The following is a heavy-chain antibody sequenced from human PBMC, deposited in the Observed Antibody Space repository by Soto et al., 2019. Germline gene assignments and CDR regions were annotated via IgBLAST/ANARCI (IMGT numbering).Heavy chain of an antibody. CDR2: ISSSGSTI. Sequence: GSLRLSCAASGFTFSNYWMHWVRQPPGEGLVWVSRISSSGSTIYYADSVKGRFAISRDNAKNSLYLQMNSLRAEDTAVYYCARGGLQHALDVWGQGSTVTVS. V-gene: IGHV3-74*01. D-gene: IGHD6-13*01. CDR1: GFTFSNYW. J-gene: IGHJ6*01. CDR3: ARGGLQHALDV.